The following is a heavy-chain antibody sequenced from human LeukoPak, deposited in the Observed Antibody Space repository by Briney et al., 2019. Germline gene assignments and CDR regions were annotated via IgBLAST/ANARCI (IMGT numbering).Heavy chain of an antibody. J-gene: IGHJ4*02. Sequence: GGSLRLSCAASGFTVSSNYMSWVRQAPGKGLEWVANIKQDGSEKYYVDSVKGRFTISRDNAKNSLYLQMNSLRAEDTAVYYCARVRSGGTLDYWGQGTLVTVSS. D-gene: IGHD2-15*01. CDR2: IKQDGSEK. CDR1: GFTVSSNY. V-gene: IGHV3-7*01. CDR3: ARVRSGGTLDY.